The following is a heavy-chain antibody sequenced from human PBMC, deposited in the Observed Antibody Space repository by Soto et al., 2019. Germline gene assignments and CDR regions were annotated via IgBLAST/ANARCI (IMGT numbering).Heavy chain of an antibody. D-gene: IGHD5-12*01. CDR1: GYSFSSYT. V-gene: IGHV1-18*04. J-gene: IGHJ4*01. Sequence: ASVKVSFKASGYSFSSYTINWVRQAPGQGLEWLGWIRAYNGNTKYVEKIQGRVTMTTDTSTSTAYMELRNLRSDDTAVYYCARESKKWPDFWG. CDR3: ARESKKWPDF. CDR2: IRAYNGNT.